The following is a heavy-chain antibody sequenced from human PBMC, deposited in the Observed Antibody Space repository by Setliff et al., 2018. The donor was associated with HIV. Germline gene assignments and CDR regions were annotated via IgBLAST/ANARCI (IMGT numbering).Heavy chain of an antibody. CDR3: ARDPYPNYDFWSGSLIRGWFDP. CDR1: GYTFTNYA. D-gene: IGHD3-3*01. J-gene: IGHJ5*02. V-gene: IGHV7-4-1*02. Sequence: ASVKVSCKASGYTFTNYAINWVRQAPGQGLECMGWINTNTGNPTYAQGFTGRFVFSLDTSVSTSYLQISSLKAEDTAVYYCARDPYPNYDFWSGSLIRGWFDPWGQGTLVTVSS. CDR2: INTNTGNP.